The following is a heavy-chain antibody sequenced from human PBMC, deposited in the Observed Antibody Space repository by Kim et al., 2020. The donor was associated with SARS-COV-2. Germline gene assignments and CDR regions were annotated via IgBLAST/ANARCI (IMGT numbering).Heavy chain of an antibody. V-gene: IGHV3-7*01. CDR2: IMQVGRDT. D-gene: IGHD1-1*01. CDR3: ARVKTGTTPWFDS. J-gene: IGHJ5*01. CDR1: GFTFEHYY. Sequence: GGSLRLSCVASGFTFEHYYMSWVRQAPGKGLDWVANIMQVGRDTFYVDSVKGRFTISRDNAKRSLYLQLNSLRVEDTAMYYCARVKTGTTPWFDSWGLGTLVTVSS.